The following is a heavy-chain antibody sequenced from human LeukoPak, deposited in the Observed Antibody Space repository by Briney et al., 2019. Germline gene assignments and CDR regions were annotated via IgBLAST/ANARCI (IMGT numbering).Heavy chain of an antibody. J-gene: IGHJ3*02. CDR1: GYTSTSYY. V-gene: IGHV1-46*01. CDR2: INHSGSST. CDR3: ARSQVRRAPFDI. Sequence: ASVKVSCKASGYTSTSYYIHWVRQAPGQGLEWMGIINHSGSSTSYAEKFQGRVTMTRDTSTSTVYMEMSSLRSEDTAVYCCARSQVRRAPFDIWGQGTMVSVSS.